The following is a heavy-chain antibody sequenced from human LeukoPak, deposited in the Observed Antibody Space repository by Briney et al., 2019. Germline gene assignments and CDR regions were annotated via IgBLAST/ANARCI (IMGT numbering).Heavy chain of an antibody. D-gene: IGHD5-12*01. CDR1: GYTFTSYG. J-gene: IGHJ5*02. CDR2: ISAYNGHT. V-gene: IGHV1-18*01. Sequence: ASVKVSCKASGYTFTSYGISWVRQAPGQGLEWMGWISAYNGHTNYAQKFQGRVTMTRDMATSTDYMEVNSLRSEDTAVYYCARDNSMGDSAWWFDPWGQGTLVTVSS. CDR3: ARDNSMGDSAWWFDP.